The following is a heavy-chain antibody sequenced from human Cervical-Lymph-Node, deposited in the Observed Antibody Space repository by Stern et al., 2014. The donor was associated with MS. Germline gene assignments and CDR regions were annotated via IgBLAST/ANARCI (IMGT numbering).Heavy chain of an antibody. D-gene: IGHD4-17*01. CDR2: IYPGDSNT. J-gene: IGHJ4*02. CDR1: GYSFTANW. Sequence: EVQLVESGAEVKKPGESLKISCKGSGYSFTANWIAWVRQMPGQGLEWMGIIYPGDSNTRYSPSFQGQVTIAADKSISTAYLQWSSLKASDTAMYYCARDYGDYAFDYWGQGTLVTVSS. CDR3: ARDYGDYAFDY. V-gene: IGHV5-51*01.